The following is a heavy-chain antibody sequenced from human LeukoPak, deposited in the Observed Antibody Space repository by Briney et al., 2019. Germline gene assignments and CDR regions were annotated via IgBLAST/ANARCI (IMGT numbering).Heavy chain of an antibody. CDR3: AAPAGYCSGGSCYSGYYYGMDV. Sequence: GGSLRLSCAASRFSFRSYDMHWVRQAPGKGLEWMAVSSYDESHTYYTDSVKGRFTISRDNSKNTLYLQMNSLRAEDTAVYYCAAPAGYCSGGSCYSGYYYGMDVWGQGTTVTVSS. D-gene: IGHD2-15*01. CDR1: RFSFRSYD. J-gene: IGHJ6*02. CDR2: SSYDESHT. V-gene: IGHV3-30*03.